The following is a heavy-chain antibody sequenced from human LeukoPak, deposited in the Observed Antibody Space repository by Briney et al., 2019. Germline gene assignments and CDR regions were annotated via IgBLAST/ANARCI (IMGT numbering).Heavy chain of an antibody. D-gene: IGHD3-22*01. Sequence: SETLSLTCTVSGGSISSSSYYWGWIRQPPGKGLEWIGSIYYSGSTYYNPSLKSRVTISVDTSKNQFSLKLSSVTAADTAVYYCASQWLLPRNWFDPWGQGTLVTVSS. CDR1: GGSISSSSYY. CDR3: ASQWLLPRNWFDP. CDR2: IYYSGST. J-gene: IGHJ5*02. V-gene: IGHV4-39*01.